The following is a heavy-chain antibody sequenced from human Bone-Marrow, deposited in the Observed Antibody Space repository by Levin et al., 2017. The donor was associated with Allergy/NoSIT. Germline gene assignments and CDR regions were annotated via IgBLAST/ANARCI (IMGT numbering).Heavy chain of an antibody. V-gene: IGHV7-4-1*02. CDR1: GYTFIRHG. CDR3: ARHLEQRLVEGY. CDR2: ITTNTGNP. Sequence: ASVKVSCTASGYTFIRHGMSWVRQAPGQGLEWMGWITTNTGNPTYAQGFAGRFVFSVDTSVSTAYLQIRDLRPADTAVYYCARHLEQRLVEGYWGQGTLVTVSS. J-gene: IGHJ4*02. D-gene: IGHD6-13*01.